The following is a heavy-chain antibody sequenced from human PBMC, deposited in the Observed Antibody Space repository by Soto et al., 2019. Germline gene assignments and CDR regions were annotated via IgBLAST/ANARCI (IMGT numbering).Heavy chain of an antibody. CDR1: GFTFSSYG. V-gene: IGHV3-30*18. J-gene: IGHJ4*02. CDR2: ISYDGSNK. Sequence: PGGSLRLSCAASGFTFSSYGMHWVRQAPGKGLEWVAVISYDGSNKYYADSVKGRFTISRDNSKNTLYLQMNSLRAEDTAVYYCAKDHQEWWMVRGIYYFDYWGQGTLVTVSS. CDR3: AKDHQEWWMVRGIYYFDY. D-gene: IGHD6-19*01.